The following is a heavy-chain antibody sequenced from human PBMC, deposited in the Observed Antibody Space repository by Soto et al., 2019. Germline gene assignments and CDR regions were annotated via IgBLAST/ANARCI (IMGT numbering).Heavy chain of an antibody. V-gene: IGHV3-30*18. J-gene: IGHJ6*02. CDR3: AKDSVPAVWWSGMDV. D-gene: IGHD2-21*01. CDR2: ISYDGSNK. CDR1: GFTFSSYG. Sequence: PGGSLRLSCAASGFTFSSYGMHWVRQAPGKGLEWVAVISYDGSNKYYADSVKGRFTISRDNSKNTLYLQMNSLRAEDTAVYYCAKDSVPAVWWSGMDVWGQGTTVTVSS.